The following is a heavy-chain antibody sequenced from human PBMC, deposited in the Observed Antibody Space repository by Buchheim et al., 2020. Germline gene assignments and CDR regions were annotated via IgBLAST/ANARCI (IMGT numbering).Heavy chain of an antibody. CDR3: ARANENYSGFDY. CDR1: GFTFRSYS. V-gene: IGHV3-21*01. J-gene: IGHJ4*02. D-gene: IGHD1-7*01. Sequence: EVQLVESGGGLVKPGGSLRLSCAASGFTFRSYSMNWVRQAPGKGLEWVSSIGSRSSYRYYADSVKGRFTISRDNAENSLYVQMNSLRAEDTAVYYCARANENYSGFDYWGQRTL. CDR2: IGSRSSYR.